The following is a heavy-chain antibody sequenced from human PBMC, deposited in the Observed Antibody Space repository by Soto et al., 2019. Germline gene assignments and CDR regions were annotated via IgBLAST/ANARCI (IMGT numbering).Heavy chain of an antibody. V-gene: IGHV3-48*01. CDR2: ISSRSSTI. CDR1: GFAFSGYS. J-gene: IGHJ4*02. CDR3: AKALYNYFDY. D-gene: IGHD1-20*01. Sequence: GGSLRLSCAASGFAFSGYSMNWVRQAPGKGLEWVSYISSRSSTIYYADSVKGRFTISRDNAKNSLYLHMNSLRVEDTAVYYCAKALYNYFDYWGQGTLVTVSS.